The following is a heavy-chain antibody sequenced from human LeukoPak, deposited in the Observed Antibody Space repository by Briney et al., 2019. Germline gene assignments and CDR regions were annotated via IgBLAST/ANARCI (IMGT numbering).Heavy chain of an antibody. CDR1: GGSISSSNW. CDR3: ARGGSGYSYGLRIDY. V-gene: IGHV4-4*02. D-gene: IGHD5-18*01. J-gene: IGHJ4*02. Sequence: SETLSLTCAVSGGSISSSNWGSWVRQPPGQGLEWIGEIYHSGSTNYNPSLKSRVTISVDKSKNPFSLKLSSVTAADTAVYYCARGGSGYSYGLRIDYWGQGTLVTVSS. CDR2: IYHSGST.